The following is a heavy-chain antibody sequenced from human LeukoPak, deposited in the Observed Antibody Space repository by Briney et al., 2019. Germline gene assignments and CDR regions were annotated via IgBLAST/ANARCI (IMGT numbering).Heavy chain of an antibody. CDR3: AKDRWYDFWSGISTRGYYFDY. J-gene: IGHJ4*02. CDR2: ISYDGSNK. CDR1: GFTFSSYG. V-gene: IGHV3-30*18. D-gene: IGHD3-3*01. Sequence: GGSLRLSCAASGFTFSSYGMHWVRQAPGKGLEWVAVISYDGSNKYYADSVKGRFTISRDNSKNTLYLQMNSLRAEDTAVYYCAKDRWYDFWSGISTRGYYFDYWGQGTLVTVSS.